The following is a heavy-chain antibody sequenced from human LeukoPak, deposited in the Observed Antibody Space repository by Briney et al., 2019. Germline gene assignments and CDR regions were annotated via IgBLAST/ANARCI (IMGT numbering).Heavy chain of an antibody. CDR2: IYYSGST. Sequence: TSETLSLTCTVSGGSISSYYWSWIRQPPWKGLEWIGYIYYSGSTNYNPSLKSRVTISVDTSKNQFSLKLSSVTAADTAVYYCARYYDFWSGSPYFDYWGQGTLVTVSS. CDR1: GGSISSYY. J-gene: IGHJ4*02. D-gene: IGHD3-3*01. CDR3: ARYYDFWSGSPYFDY. V-gene: IGHV4-59*01.